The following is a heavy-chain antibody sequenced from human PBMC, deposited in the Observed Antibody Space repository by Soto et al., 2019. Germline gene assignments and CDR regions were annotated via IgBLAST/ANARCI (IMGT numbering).Heavy chain of an antibody. CDR2: IYYSGST. J-gene: IGHJ3*02. CDR1: GGSISSGGYY. V-gene: IGHV4-31*03. Sequence: PSETLSLTCTVSGGSISSGGYYWSWIRQHPWKGLEWIGYIYYSGSTYYNPSLKSRVTISVDTSKNQFSLKLSSVTAADTAVYYCARGTFVVVAAVDAFDIWGQGTMVT. CDR3: ARGTFVVVAAVDAFDI. D-gene: IGHD2-15*01.